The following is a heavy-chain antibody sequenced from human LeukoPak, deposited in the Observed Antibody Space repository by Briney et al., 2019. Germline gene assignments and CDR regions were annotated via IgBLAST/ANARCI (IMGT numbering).Heavy chain of an antibody. CDR3: AMLLAYCGGDCLGSDY. V-gene: IGHV4-34*01. Sequence: SETLSLTCTVSGGSISGYYWSWIRQPPGKGLEWIGEINHSGSTNYNPSLKSRVTISVDTSKNQFSLKLSSVTAADTAVYYCAMLLAYCGGDCLGSDYWGQGTLVTVSS. CDR2: INHSGST. CDR1: GGSISGYY. J-gene: IGHJ4*02. D-gene: IGHD2-21*02.